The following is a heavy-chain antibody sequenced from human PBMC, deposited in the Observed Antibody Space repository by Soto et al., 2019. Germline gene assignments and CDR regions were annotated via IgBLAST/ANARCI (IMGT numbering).Heavy chain of an antibody. CDR3: AREVGLNTVTKWNYFDY. CDR1: GGSISSGGYY. Sequence: SETLSLTCTVSGGSISSGGYYWSWIRQHPGKGLEWIGYIYYSGSTYYNPSLKSRVTISVDTSKNQFSLKLSSVTAADTAVYYCAREVGLNTVTKWNYFDYWGQGTLVTVSS. D-gene: IGHD4-17*01. CDR2: IYYSGST. J-gene: IGHJ4*02. V-gene: IGHV4-31*03.